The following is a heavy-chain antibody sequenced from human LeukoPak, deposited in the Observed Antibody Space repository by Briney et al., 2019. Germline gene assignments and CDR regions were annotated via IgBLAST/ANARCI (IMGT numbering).Heavy chain of an antibody. D-gene: IGHD6-13*01. CDR2: ISSSSSYI. Sequence: MHWVRQAPGKGLEWVSSISSSSSYIYYADSVKGRFTISRDNAKNSLYLQMNSLRAEDTAVYYCARDLGSWYHDAFDIWGQGTMVTVSS. J-gene: IGHJ3*02. V-gene: IGHV3-21*01. CDR3: ARDLGSWYHDAFDI.